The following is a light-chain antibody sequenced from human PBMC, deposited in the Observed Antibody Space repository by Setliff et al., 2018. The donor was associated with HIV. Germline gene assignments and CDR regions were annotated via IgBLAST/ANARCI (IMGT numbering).Light chain of an antibody. CDR3: SSYAITNSLP. J-gene: IGLJ1*01. V-gene: IGLV2-14*01. CDR1: SSDVGGYNY. Sequence: LTQPASVSGSPGQSITISCTGTSSDVGGYNYVSWYQQHPGKAPKLIIYEVRNRPSGVSNRFSGSKSGNTASLTISGLQAEDEADYYCSSYAITNSLPFGTGTKVTVL. CDR2: EVR.